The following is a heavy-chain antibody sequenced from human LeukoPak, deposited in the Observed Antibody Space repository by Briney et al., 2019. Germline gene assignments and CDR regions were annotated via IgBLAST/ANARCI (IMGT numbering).Heavy chain of an antibody. Sequence: GRSLRLSCAASGFTFSTYAMHWVRQAPGKGLEWVAVISYAGSNKYYADSVQGRFTISRDNSKNTLYLQMNSLRAEDTAVFYCVRDDRDYSGYHFDCWGQGTQVTVSS. V-gene: IGHV3-30*01. CDR2: ISYAGSNK. CDR1: GFTFSTYA. J-gene: IGHJ4*02. D-gene: IGHD5-12*01. CDR3: VRDDRDYSGYHFDC.